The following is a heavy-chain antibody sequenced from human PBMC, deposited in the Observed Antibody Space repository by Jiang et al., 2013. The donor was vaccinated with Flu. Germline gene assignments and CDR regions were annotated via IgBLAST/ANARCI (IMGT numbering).Heavy chain of an antibody. Sequence: VQLLESGGGLVQPGGSLRLSCAASGFTFSSYSMNWVRQAPGKGLEWVSYISSSSSTIYYADSVKGRFTISRDNAKNSLYLQMNSLRAEDTAVYYCARDQSTTPYYHGMDVWGQGTTVTVSS. CDR1: GFTFSSYS. D-gene: IGHD4-17*01. CDR3: ARDQSTTPYYHGMDV. CDR2: ISSSSSTI. V-gene: IGHV3-48*01. J-gene: IGHJ6*02.